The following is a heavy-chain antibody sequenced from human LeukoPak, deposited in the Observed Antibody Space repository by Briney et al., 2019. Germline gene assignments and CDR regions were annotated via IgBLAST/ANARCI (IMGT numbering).Heavy chain of an antibody. Sequence: PGGSLRLSCAASGFTFSGYVMSWVRQAPGKGLEWVSTISGSPASTYYADSVKGRFTISRDNSMNTLYLQMKSLRAEDTAVYYCAKETLRDFWSGYYVDYWGQGTLVTVSS. J-gene: IGHJ4*02. CDR2: ISGSPAST. CDR3: AKETLRDFWSGYYVDY. V-gene: IGHV3-23*01. CDR1: GFTFSGYV. D-gene: IGHD3-3*01.